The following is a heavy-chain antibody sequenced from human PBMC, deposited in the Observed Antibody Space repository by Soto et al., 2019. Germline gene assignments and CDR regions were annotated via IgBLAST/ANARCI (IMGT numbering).Heavy chain of an antibody. CDR1: GGTFNSYG. J-gene: IGHJ5*02. D-gene: IGHD4-4*01. Sequence: QEQLVQSGAEVKKPGSSVKVSCKTSGGTFNSYGLSWVRQAPGQGPEWMGQIIPIFGTAKYAQRFQGRLTISADESTSTVYMELSSLRSDDTAMYYCAREKFSNYFDPWGQGTLVTVSS. V-gene: IGHV1-69*01. CDR2: IIPIFGTA. CDR3: AREKFSNYFDP.